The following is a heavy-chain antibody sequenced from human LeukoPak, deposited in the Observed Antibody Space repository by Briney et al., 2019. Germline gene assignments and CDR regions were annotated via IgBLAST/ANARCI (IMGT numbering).Heavy chain of an antibody. CDR1: GFTFSSYG. CDR3: ARGLVGTTKHYYYGMDV. Sequence: GGSLRLSCAASGFTFSSYGMHWVRQAPGKGLEWVAVIWYDGSNKYYADPVKGRFTISRDNSKNTLYLQMNSLRAEDTAVYYCARGLVGTTKHYYYGMDVWGKGTTVTVSS. D-gene: IGHD1-1*01. CDR2: IWYDGSNK. J-gene: IGHJ6*04. V-gene: IGHV3-33*01.